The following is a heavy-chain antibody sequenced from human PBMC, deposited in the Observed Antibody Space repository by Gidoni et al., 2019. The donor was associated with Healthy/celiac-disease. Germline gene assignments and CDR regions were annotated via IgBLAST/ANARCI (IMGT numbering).Heavy chain of an antibody. V-gene: IGHV1-69*01. CDR3: AREPEVGSGSYYNEDNATSDY. CDR2: IIPVFGTA. J-gene: IGHJ4*02. Sequence: QVQLVQSGAEVKKPGSSVKVSCKASGATFSSYAVSWVRQAPGQGLEWLGGIIPVFGTANYAQKCQGRVTITADESTSTAYMELTSLRSEDTAVYYCAREPEVGSGSYYNEDNATSDYWGQGTLVTVSS. D-gene: IGHD3-10*01. CDR1: GATFSSYA.